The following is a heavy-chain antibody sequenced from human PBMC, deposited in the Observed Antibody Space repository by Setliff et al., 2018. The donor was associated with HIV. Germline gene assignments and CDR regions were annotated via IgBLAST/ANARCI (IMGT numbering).Heavy chain of an antibody. V-gene: IGHV3-11*06. J-gene: IGHJ6*02. Sequence: LRLSCAASGFTFSSSAMSWIRQAPGKGLEWVSYISSSSSYTNYADSVKGRFTISRDNAKNSLYLQMNSLRAEDTAVYYCARDDPPREDSSSPVLFYSGMDVWGQGTPVTVSS. D-gene: IGHD6-6*01. CDR3: ARDDPPREDSSSPVLFYSGMDV. CDR1: GFTFSSSA. CDR2: ISSSSSYT.